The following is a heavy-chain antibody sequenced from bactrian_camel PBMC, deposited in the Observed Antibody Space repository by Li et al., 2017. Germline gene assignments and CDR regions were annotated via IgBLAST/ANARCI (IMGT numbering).Heavy chain of an antibody. CDR2: INSGGGIT. D-gene: IGHD4*01. J-gene: IGHJ4*01. V-gene: IGHV3S40*01. Sequence: DVQLVESGGDLVQPGGSLRLSCVASGFAFSTYDMKWVRQAPGKGLEPVAVINSGGGITSYDNSVRGRFTISRDDTRDTLYLQMDDLKPEDTAVYFCATRFPKYQRGLDVRGPGTQVTVS. CDR1: GFAFSTYD.